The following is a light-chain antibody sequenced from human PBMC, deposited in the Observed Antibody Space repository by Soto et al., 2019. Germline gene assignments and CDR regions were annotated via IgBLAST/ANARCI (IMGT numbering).Light chain of an antibody. CDR3: SSYAGSSTLYV. J-gene: IGLJ1*01. Sequence: QSVLTQPPSASGSPGQSVTISCTGTSNDVGDYNYVSWYQQHPGKAPKLMIYEVSKRPSGVPGRFSGSKSGNTASLTVSGLQAEDEADYYCSSYAGSSTLYVFGTGTKSPS. CDR1: SNDVGDYNY. V-gene: IGLV2-8*01. CDR2: EVS.